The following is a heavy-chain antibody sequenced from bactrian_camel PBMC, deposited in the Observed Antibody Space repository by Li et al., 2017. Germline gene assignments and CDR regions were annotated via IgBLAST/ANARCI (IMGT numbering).Heavy chain of an antibody. CDR2: LDSDGTT. CDR1: GYIGPTVC. CDR3: TRGPENLWEYGY. Sequence: HVQLVESGGGSVQAGGSLRLTCTASGYIGPTVCMGWFRQAPGLRREGVAALDSDGTTTYADSVKGRFTISRDNAKNTLYLQMNSLKTEDTAVYYCTRGPENLWEYGYWGQGTQVTVS. J-gene: IGHJ4*01. V-gene: IGHV3S53*01.